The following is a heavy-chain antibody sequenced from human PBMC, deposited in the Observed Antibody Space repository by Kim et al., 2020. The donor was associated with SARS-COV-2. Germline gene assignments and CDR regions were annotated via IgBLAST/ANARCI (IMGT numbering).Heavy chain of an antibody. J-gene: IGHJ3*02. CDR3: AKGFSSGWYGREAFDI. Sequence: GGSLRLSCAASGFTFSSYGMHWVRQAPGKGLEWVAVISYDGSNKYFADSVKGRFTISRDNSKNTLYLQMNSLRAEDTALYYCAKGFSSGWYGREAFDIWGQGTMDTVSS. D-gene: IGHD6-19*01. CDR2: ISYDGSNK. CDR1: GFTFSSYG. V-gene: IGHV3-30*18.